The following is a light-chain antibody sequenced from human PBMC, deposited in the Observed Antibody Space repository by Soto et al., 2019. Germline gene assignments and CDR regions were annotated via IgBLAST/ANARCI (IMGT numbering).Light chain of an antibody. Sequence: DIQLTQSPSFLSASVEDRVTIPCRASQGISSYLAWYQQKPGKAPKLLIYAASTLQGGVPSRFSGSGSGTEFTLTISSLQPEDFATYYCQQLNSYPHITFGGGTKVDIK. CDR2: AAS. J-gene: IGKJ4*01. V-gene: IGKV1-9*01. CDR1: QGISSY. CDR3: QQLNSYPHIT.